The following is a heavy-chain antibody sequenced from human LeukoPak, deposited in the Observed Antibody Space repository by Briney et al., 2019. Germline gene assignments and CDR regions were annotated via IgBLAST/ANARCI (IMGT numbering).Heavy chain of an antibody. CDR1: GGSFSGYY. CDR2: INHSGST. V-gene: IGHV4-34*01. Sequence: PSETLSLTCAVYGGSFSGYYWSWIRQPPGKGLEWIGEINHSGSTNYNPSLKSRVTISVDTSKNQFSLKLSSVTAADTAVYYCARHRSGIWGSYRPSFDCWGQGTLVTVSS. D-gene: IGHD3-16*02. CDR3: ARHRSGIWGSYRPSFDC. J-gene: IGHJ4*02.